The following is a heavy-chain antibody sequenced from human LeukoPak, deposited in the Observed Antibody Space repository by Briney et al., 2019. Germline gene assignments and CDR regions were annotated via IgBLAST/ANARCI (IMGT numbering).Heavy chain of an antibody. Sequence: GGSLRLSCLASGFTFNSHSMSSVRQAPGKGLEWVSYITGSSNIIYYADSVKGRFTISRDNAKNSLYLQMNSLRDEDTAVYYCARDSPGNYWGQGTLVTVSS. CDR1: GFTFNSHS. CDR2: ITGSSNII. V-gene: IGHV3-48*02. J-gene: IGHJ4*02. CDR3: ARDSPGNY.